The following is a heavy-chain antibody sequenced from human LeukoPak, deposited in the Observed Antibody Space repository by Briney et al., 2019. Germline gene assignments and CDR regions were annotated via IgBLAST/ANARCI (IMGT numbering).Heavy chain of an antibody. J-gene: IGHJ2*01. D-gene: IGHD1-26*01. V-gene: IGHV2-5*02. CDR3: AHWESGYFHL. Sequence: SGPTLVNPTQTLTLTCTFSGFLLSISGVGVGWIRQPPGEALEWLALIYWDDNKRYSPSLKSRLTITKDTSKNQVVLKMTNLDPVDTATYYCAHWESGYFHLWGRGTLVTVSS. CDR2: IYWDDNK. CDR1: GFLLSISGVG.